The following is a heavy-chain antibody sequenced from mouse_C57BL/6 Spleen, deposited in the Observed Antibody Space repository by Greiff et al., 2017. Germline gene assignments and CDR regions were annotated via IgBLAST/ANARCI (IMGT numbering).Heavy chain of an antibody. CDR2: IDPSASYT. J-gene: IGHJ4*01. V-gene: IGHV1-69*01. CDR1: GYTFTSYW. CDR3: ARSDDYPYAMDD. Sequence: QVQLKQPGAELVMPGASVKLSFKASGYTFTSYWMHWVKQRPGQGLAWIGEIDPSASYTNYNPQFKGKSTFTVDKSSSTAYMQHSSLTSEDSAVYYCARSDDYPYAMDDWGQGTSVTVSS. D-gene: IGHD2-4*01.